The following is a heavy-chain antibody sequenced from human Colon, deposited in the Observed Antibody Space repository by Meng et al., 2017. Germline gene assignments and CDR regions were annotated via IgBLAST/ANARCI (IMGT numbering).Heavy chain of an antibody. J-gene: IGHJ4*02. Sequence: VPLQESGPGLVCLSATQSLTWTVSGGSVSSGTYYGSWIRQPPGKGLEWIGCIYYSGTTNYNPPLKSRVTISVDTSKNQFSLKLSSVTPADTAVYFCARDRVPGKYWGQGTLVTVSS. D-gene: IGHD1-14*01. CDR2: IYYSGTT. CDR3: ARDRVPGKY. V-gene: IGHV4-61*01. CDR1: GGSVSSGTYY.